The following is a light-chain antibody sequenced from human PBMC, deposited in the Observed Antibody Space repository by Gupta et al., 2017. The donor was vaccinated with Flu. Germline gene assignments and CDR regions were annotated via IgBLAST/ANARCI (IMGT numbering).Light chain of an antibody. J-gene: IGLJ1*01. Sequence: QSALTQPPSVSGSPGQSVTISCTGTGSDVGTYNRVSWYRQTPGTAPKLLIYEVNNRPSGVPDRFSGSKSGNTASLTISGLQGEDEADYYCSSYTTSYTFVFGTGTKVAVL. CDR2: EVN. CDR1: GSDVGTYNR. CDR3: SSYTTSYTFV. V-gene: IGLV2-18*02.